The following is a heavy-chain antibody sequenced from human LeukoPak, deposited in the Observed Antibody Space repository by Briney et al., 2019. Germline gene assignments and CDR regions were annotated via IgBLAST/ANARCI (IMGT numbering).Heavy chain of an antibody. V-gene: IGHV3-21*01. Sequence: PGGSLRLSCAASGFTFSSYSMNWVRQAPGKGLEWVSSISSSSSYIYYADSVKGRFTISRDNAKNSLYLQMNSLRAEDTAVYYCAGDMVTENPDYWGQGTLVTVSS. D-gene: IGHD5-18*01. J-gene: IGHJ4*02. CDR1: GFTFSSYS. CDR3: AGDMVTENPDY. CDR2: ISSSSSYI.